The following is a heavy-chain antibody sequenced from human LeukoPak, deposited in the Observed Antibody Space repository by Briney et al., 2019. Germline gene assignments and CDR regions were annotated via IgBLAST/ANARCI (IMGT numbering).Heavy chain of an antibody. Sequence: SETLSLTCTVSGGSISNHYWSWIRQPPGKGLEWIGSIYHSGSTYYNPSLKSRVTISVDTSKNQFSLKLSSVTAADTAVYYCARDGGIAAAGTSWFDPWGQGTLVTVSS. J-gene: IGHJ5*02. V-gene: IGHV4-38-2*02. CDR2: IYHSGST. CDR1: GGSISNHY. CDR3: ARDGGIAAAGTSWFDP. D-gene: IGHD6-13*01.